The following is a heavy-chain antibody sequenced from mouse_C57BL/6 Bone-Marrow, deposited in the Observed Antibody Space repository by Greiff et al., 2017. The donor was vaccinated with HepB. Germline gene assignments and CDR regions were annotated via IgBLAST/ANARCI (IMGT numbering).Heavy chain of an antibody. Sequence: VQLQQSGAELVRPGASVKLSCKASGYTFTDYYINWVKQRPGQGLEWIARIYPGSGNTYYNEKFKGKATLTAEKSSSTAYMQLSILTSEDSAVYFCARIYYYGSSYVGFAYWGQGTLVTVSA. J-gene: IGHJ3*01. CDR2: IYPGSGNT. CDR3: ARIYYYGSSYVGFAY. V-gene: IGHV1-76*01. D-gene: IGHD1-1*01. CDR1: GYTFTDYY.